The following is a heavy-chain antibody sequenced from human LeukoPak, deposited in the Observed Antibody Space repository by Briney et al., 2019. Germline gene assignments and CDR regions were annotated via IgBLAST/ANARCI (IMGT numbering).Heavy chain of an antibody. CDR2: ISGSGGST. CDR3: AKDTRNYDSSAPYYFDY. V-gene: IGHV3-23*01. CDR1: GFTFSSYA. D-gene: IGHD3-22*01. Sequence: PGGSLRLSCAASGFTFSSYAMSWVRQAPGKGLEWVSAISGSGGSTYYADSVKGRFTISRDNSKNTLYLQMNSLRAEDTAVYYCAKDTRNYDSSAPYYFDYWGQGTLVTVSS. J-gene: IGHJ4*02.